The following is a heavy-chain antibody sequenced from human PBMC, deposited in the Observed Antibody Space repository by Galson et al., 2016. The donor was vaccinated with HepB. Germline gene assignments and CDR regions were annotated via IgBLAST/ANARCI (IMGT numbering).Heavy chain of an antibody. CDR3: ARAASEIPRVISDS. Sequence: SVKVSCKASGYIFTAHYMHWVRQAPGQGLEWMGIISPSRGSTSYTQKFHGRITMTSDSSTNTVYMELSSLTYEDTAVYFCARAASEIPRVISDSWGQGSLVVVSS. CDR1: GYIFTAHY. J-gene: IGHJ4*02. CDR2: ISPSRGST. D-gene: IGHD2-21*01. V-gene: IGHV1-46*01.